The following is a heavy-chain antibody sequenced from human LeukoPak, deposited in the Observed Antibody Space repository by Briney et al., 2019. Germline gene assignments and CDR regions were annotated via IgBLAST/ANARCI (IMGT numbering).Heavy chain of an antibody. V-gene: IGHV3-21*01. J-gene: IGHJ4*02. D-gene: IGHD3-9*01. CDR1: GFTFSSYS. Sequence: GGSLRLSCAASGFTFSSYSMNWVRQAPGKGLEWVSSTSSSSSYIYYADSVKGRFTISRDNAKSSLYLQMNSLRAEDTAVYYCARGRVLRYFSSYFDYWGQGTLVTVSS. CDR2: TSSSSSYI. CDR3: ARGRVLRYFSSYFDY.